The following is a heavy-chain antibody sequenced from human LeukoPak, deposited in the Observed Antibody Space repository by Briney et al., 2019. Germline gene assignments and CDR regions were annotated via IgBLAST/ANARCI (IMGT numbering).Heavy chain of an antibody. CDR1: GFTFSDYY. CDR2: ISSSSNNI. J-gene: IGHJ5*02. V-gene: IGHV3-11*01. Sequence: GGSLRLSCAASGFTFSDYYMTWIRQAPGKGLEWVSYISSSSNNIHYANSVRGRFTISRDDAKNSVYLQMNSLRAEDTAIYYCARAAGWFDPWGQGTLVTVSS. CDR3: ARAAGWFDP.